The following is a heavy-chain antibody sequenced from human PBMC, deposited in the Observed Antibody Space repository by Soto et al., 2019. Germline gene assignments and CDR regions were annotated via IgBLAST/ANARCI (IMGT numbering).Heavy chain of an antibody. V-gene: IGHV1-69*13. CDR1: GYTFTSYG. D-gene: IGHD2-2*01. CDR3: ARHDCISSSCYYYYYYGMDV. J-gene: IGHJ6*02. CDR2: IIPIFDTA. Sequence: SVKVSCKASGYTFTSYGISWVRQAPGQGLEWMGGIIPIFDTANYAQNFQGRVTITADEYTSTAYMELSSLRSEDTAVYYCARHDCISSSCYYYYYYGMDVWGQGTTVTVSS.